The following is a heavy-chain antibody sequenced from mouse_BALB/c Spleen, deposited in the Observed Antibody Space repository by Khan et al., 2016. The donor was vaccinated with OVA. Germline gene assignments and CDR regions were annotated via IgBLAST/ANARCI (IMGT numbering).Heavy chain of an antibody. J-gene: IGHJ3*01. CDR3: VRDGAYHRNDGWFAY. V-gene: IGHV1-4*01. Sequence: VQLKHSGAELARPGASVKMSCKASGYTFTSYTIHWIKLRPGQGLEWIGYINPSNGYTNYNQKLKDKATLTADKSSTKAYMELSSLTSDDSALYNCVRDGAYHRNDGWFAYWGQGTLVTVSA. D-gene: IGHD2-14*01. CDR2: INPSNGYT. CDR1: GYTFTSYT.